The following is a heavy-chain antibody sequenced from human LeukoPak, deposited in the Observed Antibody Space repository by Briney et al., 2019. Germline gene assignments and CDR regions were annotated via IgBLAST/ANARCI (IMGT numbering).Heavy chain of an antibody. Sequence: PGRSLRLSCAASGFALSSYDMHWVRQAPGKGLEWVAVISYDGSDKYYVDSVKGRFTISRDNSKNTLYLQMNSLKAEDAAVYYCARVLSGSYDNYFDYWGQGTLVTVSS. CDR2: ISYDGSDK. CDR1: GFALSSYD. J-gene: IGHJ4*02. V-gene: IGHV3-30*03. CDR3: ARVLSGSYDNYFDY. D-gene: IGHD1-26*01.